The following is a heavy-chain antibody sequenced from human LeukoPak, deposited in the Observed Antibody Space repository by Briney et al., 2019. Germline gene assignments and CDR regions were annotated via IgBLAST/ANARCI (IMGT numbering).Heavy chain of an antibody. J-gene: IGHJ4*02. D-gene: IGHD6-13*01. CDR2: IGGGGGST. V-gene: IGHV3-23*01. CDR3: AHTGLAGTNRFFDY. CDR1: GFTFSSYA. Sequence: EGSLRLSCAASGFTFSSYAMSWVRQAPGKGLEWVSTIGGGGGSTYYADSVKGRFTISRDNSKNTLYLQMNSLRAQDTAVYYCAHTGLAGTNRFFDYWGQGTLVTVSS.